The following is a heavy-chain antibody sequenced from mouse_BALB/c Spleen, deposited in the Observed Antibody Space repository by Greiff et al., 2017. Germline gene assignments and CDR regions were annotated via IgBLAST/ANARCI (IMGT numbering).Heavy chain of an antibody. CDR3: ARGDYYYGSSYNFDY. CDR2: ISYSGST. V-gene: IGHV3-2*02. Sequence: DVKLQESGPGLVKPSQSLSLTCTVTGYSITSDYAWNWIRQFPGNKLEWMGYISYSGSTSYNPSLKSRISITRDTSKNQFFLQLNSVTTEDTATYYCARGDYYYGSSYNFDYWGQGTTLTVSS. J-gene: IGHJ2*01. D-gene: IGHD1-1*01. CDR1: GYSITSDYA.